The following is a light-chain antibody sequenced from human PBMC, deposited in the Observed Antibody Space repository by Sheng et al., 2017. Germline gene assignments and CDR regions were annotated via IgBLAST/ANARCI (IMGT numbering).Light chain of an antibody. Sequence: DIQMTQSPASLSASVGDRVTITCRASQDIGSFLAWFQQKPGKAPKLLIFVASTLQSGVPSRFSGSGSGTHFTFTISSLQPEDIATYYCQQYDNVVYTFGQGTKLEI. J-gene: IGKJ2*01. CDR3: QQYDNVVYT. V-gene: IGKV1-9*01. CDR2: VAS. CDR1: QDIGSF.